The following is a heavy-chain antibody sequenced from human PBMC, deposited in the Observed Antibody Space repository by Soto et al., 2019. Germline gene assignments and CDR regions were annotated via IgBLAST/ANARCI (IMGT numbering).Heavy chain of an antibody. CDR2: IDPSDSET. V-gene: IGHV5-10-1*01. Sequence: GESLKISCQDSGNSFTSDWISWVRQLPGKGLEAAGRIDPSDSETDYSPSFQGRVTISVDRSISTAYLQWSSLKASDTAICYCARHGRGWGSPGYYGMDVWGQGTTVTVSS. CDR1: GNSFTSDW. J-gene: IGHJ6*02. D-gene: IGHD3-10*01. CDR3: ARHGRGWGSPGYYGMDV.